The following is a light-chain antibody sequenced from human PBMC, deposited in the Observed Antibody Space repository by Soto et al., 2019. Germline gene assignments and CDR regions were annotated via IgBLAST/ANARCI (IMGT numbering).Light chain of an antibody. V-gene: IGKV3-20*01. Sequence: EIVLTQSPGNLSLSSGERATLSCRASQSVRSNYLAWYQQKPGQAPRLLIYGASSRATGIPDRFGGSGSGTDFTLTISRLEPEDFAVYYCQQYASSPLTFGGGTKVEIK. CDR3: QQYASSPLT. J-gene: IGKJ4*01. CDR2: GAS. CDR1: QSVRSNY.